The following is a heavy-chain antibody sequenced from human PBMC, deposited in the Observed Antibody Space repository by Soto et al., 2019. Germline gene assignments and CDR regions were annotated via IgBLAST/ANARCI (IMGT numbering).Heavy chain of an antibody. V-gene: IGHV3-33*01. J-gene: IGHJ4*02. D-gene: IGHD6-6*01. CDR3: ARDLGLKLVRSYFDY. Sequence: QVQLVASGGGVVQPGRSLRLSCAASGFTFSSYGMHWVRQAPGKGLEWVAVIWYDGSNKYYADSVKGRFTISRDNSKNTLYLQMNSLRAEDTAVYYCARDLGLKLVRSYFDYWGQGTLVTVSS. CDR1: GFTFSSYG. CDR2: IWYDGSNK.